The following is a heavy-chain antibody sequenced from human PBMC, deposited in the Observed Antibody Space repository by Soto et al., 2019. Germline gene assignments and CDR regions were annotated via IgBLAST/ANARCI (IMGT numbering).Heavy chain of an antibody. CDR2: ISGSGGST. J-gene: IGHJ4*02. Sequence: EVQLLESGGGLVQPGGSLRLSCAASGFTFSSYAMSWVRQAAGKGLEWVSAISGSGGSTYYADSVKGRFTISRDNSKNTLYLQMNSLRAEDTAVDYCAKLTGTTKTPSDYWGQGTLVTVSS. D-gene: IGHD1-20*01. V-gene: IGHV3-23*01. CDR1: GFTFSSYA. CDR3: AKLTGTTKTPSDY.